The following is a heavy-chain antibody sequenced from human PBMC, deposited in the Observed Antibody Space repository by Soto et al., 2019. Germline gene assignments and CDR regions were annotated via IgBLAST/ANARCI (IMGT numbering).Heavy chain of an antibody. V-gene: IGHV4-31*03. D-gene: IGHD3-22*01. Sequence: QVQLQESGPGLVKPSQTLSLTCTVSAGSIRSGGYYWSWIRQHPGKVLECIGYIYYSGSTYYNPSLKSRVTISVDTSKNQFSLKVSSATAADTAVYYCARDRNSNPEYFDYWGQGSLVIVSS. CDR1: AGSIRSGGYY. J-gene: IGHJ4*02. CDR2: IYYSGST. CDR3: ARDRNSNPEYFDY.